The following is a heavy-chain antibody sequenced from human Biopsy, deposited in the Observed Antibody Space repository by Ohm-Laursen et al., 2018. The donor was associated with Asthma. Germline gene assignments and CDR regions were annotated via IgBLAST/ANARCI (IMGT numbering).Heavy chain of an antibody. CDR1: GGTFNTFV. CDR3: ARKSGSCISRACYSLDF. V-gene: IGHV1-69*01. Sequence: SSVKVSCKFLGGTFNTFVIGWVRQAPGQGLEWMGGHNSVFGTTTYTQKFQDRVTVTADDSTSTVYMELSSLRSDDTAVYYCARKSGSCISRACYSLDFWGQGTLVTVSS. J-gene: IGHJ4*02. D-gene: IGHD2-15*01. CDR2: HNSVFGTT.